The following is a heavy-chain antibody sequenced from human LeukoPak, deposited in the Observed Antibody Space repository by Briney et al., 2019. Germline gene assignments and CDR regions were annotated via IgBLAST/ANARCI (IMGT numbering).Heavy chain of an antibody. CDR3: ARDLAVADSLPHDAFDI. J-gene: IGHJ3*02. Sequence: ASVKVSCKASGGTFSSYAISWVRQAPGQGLEWMGGITPIFGTANYAQKFQGRATITADKSTSTAYMELSSLRSEDTAVYYCARDLAVADSLPHDAFDIWGQGTMVTVSS. D-gene: IGHD6-19*01. CDR2: ITPIFGTA. V-gene: IGHV1-69*06. CDR1: GGTFSSYA.